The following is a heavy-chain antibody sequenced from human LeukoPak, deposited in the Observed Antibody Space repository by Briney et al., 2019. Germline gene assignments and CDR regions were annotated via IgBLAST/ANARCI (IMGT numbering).Heavy chain of an antibody. CDR1: EYTFNDYY. D-gene: IGHD6-19*01. CDR2: INPNSGGT. V-gene: IGHV1-2*02. CDR3: ARDPDSSGWVHCDY. Sequence: GASVRVSPTASEYTFNDYYMHWVRQAPGEGREGMGWINPNSGGTNYAQKFQGSVTMTRDTSISTAYMELSRLRSDDTAVYYCARDPDSSGWVHCDYWGQGTLVTVSS. J-gene: IGHJ4*02.